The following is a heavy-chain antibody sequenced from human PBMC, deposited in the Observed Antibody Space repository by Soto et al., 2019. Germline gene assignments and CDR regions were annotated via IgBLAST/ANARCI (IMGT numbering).Heavy chain of an antibody. J-gene: IGHJ6*03. CDR2: ISGSGGST. D-gene: IGHD2-15*01. CDR3: AGVPCSGGSCDNYYYYYMDV. V-gene: IGHV3-23*01. Sequence: GGSLRLSCAASGFTFSSYAMSWVRQAPGKGLEWVSAISGSGGSTYYADSVKGRFTISRDNSKNTLYPQMNSLRAEDTAVYYCAGVPCSGGSCDNYYYYYMDVWGKGTTVTVSS. CDR1: GFTFSSYA.